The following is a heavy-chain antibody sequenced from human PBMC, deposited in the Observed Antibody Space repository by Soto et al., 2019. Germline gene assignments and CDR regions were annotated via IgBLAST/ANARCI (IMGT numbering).Heavy chain of an antibody. CDR2: ISGSGGST. V-gene: IGHV3-23*01. J-gene: IGHJ6*03. CDR1: GFTFSSYA. D-gene: IGHD2-15*01. Sequence: GGSLRLSCAASGFTFSSYAMSWVRQAPGKGLEWVSAISGSGGSTYYADSVKGRFTISRDNSKNTLYLQMNSLRAEDTAVYYCAKFSRDIVVVVAATPGDYYYYMDVWGKGTTVTVSS. CDR3: AKFSRDIVVVVAATPGDYYYYMDV.